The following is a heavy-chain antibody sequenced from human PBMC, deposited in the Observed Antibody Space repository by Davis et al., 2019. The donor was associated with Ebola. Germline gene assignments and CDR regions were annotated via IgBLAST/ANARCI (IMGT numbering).Heavy chain of an antibody. CDR1: GFTFSGSA. CDR3: AKDRVRLSI. CDR2: ISSSGKT. J-gene: IGHJ1*01. Sequence: GGSLRLSCAASGFTFSGSAMHWVRQAPGKGLEYVSVISSSGKTYYADSVKGRFTISRDNSKNTLYLQMNSLRAEDTAVYYCAKDRVRLSIWGQGTLVTVSS. V-gene: IGHV3-64*04.